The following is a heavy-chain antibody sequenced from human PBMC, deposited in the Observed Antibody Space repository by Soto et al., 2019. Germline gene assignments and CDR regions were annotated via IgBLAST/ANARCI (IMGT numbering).Heavy chain of an antibody. CDR1: GGSISSYY. J-gene: IGHJ4*02. CDR2: IYYSGST. CDR3: ARRHGASFAY. D-gene: IGHD4-17*01. V-gene: IGHV4-59*01. Sequence: SETLSLTCTVSGGSISSYYWSWIRQPPGKGLEWIGYIYYSGSTNYNPSLKSRVTISVDTSKNQFSLKLSSVTAADTAVYYCARRHGASFAYWGQGTLVTVSS.